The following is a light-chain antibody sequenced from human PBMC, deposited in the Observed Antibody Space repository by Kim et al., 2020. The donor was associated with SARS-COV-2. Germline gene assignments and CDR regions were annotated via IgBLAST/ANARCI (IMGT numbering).Light chain of an antibody. CDR2: EGT. CDR1: KLGDKY. J-gene: IGLJ2*01. V-gene: IGLV3-1*01. Sequence: SYELTQPPSVSVSPGQTASITCSGDKLGDKYASWYQQKPGQSPVLVIYEGTERPSGIPERFSGSKSGTTATLTISGTQAIDEADYYCQAWDSRTVIFGGGTKLTVL. CDR3: QAWDSRTVI.